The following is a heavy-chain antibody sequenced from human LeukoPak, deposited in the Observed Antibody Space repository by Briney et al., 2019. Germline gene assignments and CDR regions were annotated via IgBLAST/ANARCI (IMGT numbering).Heavy chain of an antibody. D-gene: IGHD6-19*01. J-gene: IGHJ5*02. Sequence: GGSLRLSCAASGFTLSSYSMNWVRQAPGKGLEWVSSISSSSSYIYYADSVKGRFSISRDNAKNSLYLQMNSLRAEDTAVYYCAKDGAVAGTPWFDPWGQGTLVTVSS. V-gene: IGHV3-21*04. CDR1: GFTLSSYS. CDR2: ISSSSSYI. CDR3: AKDGAVAGTPWFDP.